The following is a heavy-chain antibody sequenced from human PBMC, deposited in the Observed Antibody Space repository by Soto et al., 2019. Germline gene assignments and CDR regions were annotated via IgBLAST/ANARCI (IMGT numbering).Heavy chain of an antibody. CDR2: ISYDGSDT. Sequence: QVQLVESGGGVVQPGTSLRLSCAAFGFTFSNYGMHWVRQAPGWGLEWVAVISYDGSDTYYADSVKGRFTISRDNSKNMQYLQMHSLRAEDKALYYCVKDLSVDYWGQGTLVSVSS. CDR1: GFTFSNYG. CDR3: VKDLSVDY. J-gene: IGHJ4*02. V-gene: IGHV3-30*18.